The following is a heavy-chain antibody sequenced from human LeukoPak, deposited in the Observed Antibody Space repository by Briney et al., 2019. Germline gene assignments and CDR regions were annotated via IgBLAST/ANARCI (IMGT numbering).Heavy chain of an antibody. J-gene: IGHJ4*02. CDR1: GFTFSSYW. D-gene: IGHD1-26*01. Sequence: GGSLRLSCAASGFTFSSYWMSWVRQAPGKGLQWISYITNSGGTKYYEDSVKGRFTISRDNAKNSLYLQMNSLRAEDTAVYYCASNSGSYYTFDYWGQGTLVTVSS. V-gene: IGHV3-48*04. CDR3: ASNSGSYYTFDY. CDR2: ITNSGGTK.